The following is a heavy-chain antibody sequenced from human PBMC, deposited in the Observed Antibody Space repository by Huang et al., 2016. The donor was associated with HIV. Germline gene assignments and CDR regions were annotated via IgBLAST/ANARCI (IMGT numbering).Heavy chain of an antibody. D-gene: IGHD6-19*01. CDR3: ARAGSGWALDAFDI. J-gene: IGHJ3*02. Sequence: QVQLVQSGAEVKKPGASVKVSCKGSGYSFTDYDINWVRQATGQGREGMGWMNPVKGDTGDAQKFQGRVTFSRNTSVNTAYMELSSLRADDTAVYYCARAGSGWALDAFDIWGQGTVVIVSS. V-gene: IGHV1-8*03. CDR2: MNPVKGDT. CDR1: GYSFTDYD.